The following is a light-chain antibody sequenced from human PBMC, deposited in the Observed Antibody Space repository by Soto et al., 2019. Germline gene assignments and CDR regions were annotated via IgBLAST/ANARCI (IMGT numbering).Light chain of an antibody. Sequence: EVVLTQSPGTLSLSPGERATLSCRASQSVSRSYLAWYQQKPGQAARLLIYGASSRATGIPDRFSGSGSGTDFTLTISRPEPEDFAVYYCQQYGSSSITFGQGTRLEIK. CDR1: QSVSRSY. CDR3: QQYGSSSIT. V-gene: IGKV3-20*01. CDR2: GAS. J-gene: IGKJ5*01.